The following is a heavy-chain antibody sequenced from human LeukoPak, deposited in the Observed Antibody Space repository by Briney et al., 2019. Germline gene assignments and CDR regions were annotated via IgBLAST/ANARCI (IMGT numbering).Heavy chain of an antibody. CDR2: IRYDGSNK. V-gene: IGHV3-30*02. CDR3: AKGGPPAPLNSGSYLVY. Sequence: PGGSLRLSCAASGFTFSSYGMHWVRQAPGKGLEWVAFIRYDGSNKYYADSVKGRFTISRDNSKNTLYLQMNSLRAEDTAVYYCAKGGPPAPLNSGSYLVYWGQGTLVTVSS. CDR1: GFTFSSYG. J-gene: IGHJ4*02. D-gene: IGHD1-26*01.